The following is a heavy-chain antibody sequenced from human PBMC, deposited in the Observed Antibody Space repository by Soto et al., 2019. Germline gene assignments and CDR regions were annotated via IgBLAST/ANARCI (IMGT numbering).Heavy chain of an antibody. D-gene: IGHD2-15*01. V-gene: IGHV3-33*01. J-gene: IGHJ4*02. CDR3: ATPGRYCSGGSCYSI. CDR2: IWYDGSNK. CDR1: GFTFSSYG. Sequence: PGGSLRLSCAASGFTFSSYGMHWVRQAPGKGLEWVAVIWYDGSNKYHADSVKGRLTVSRDNSKNTLYLQMNSLRAEDTAVYYCATPGRYCSGGSCYSIWGQGTLVTVSS.